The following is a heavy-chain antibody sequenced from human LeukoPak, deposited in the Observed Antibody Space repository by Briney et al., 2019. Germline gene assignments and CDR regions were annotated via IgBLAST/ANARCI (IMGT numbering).Heavy chain of an antibody. Sequence: GGSLRLSCAASGFTFSNYWMSWVRQAQGKGLEWVANIKEDGSEKYYVDSVKGRFTISRDNAKNSMYLQMNSLRVDDTAVYYCARGGSYSFGAFDIWGQGTMVTVSS. CDR3: ARGGSYSFGAFDI. CDR1: GFTFSNYW. V-gene: IGHV3-7*04. D-gene: IGHD1-26*01. J-gene: IGHJ3*02. CDR2: IKEDGSEK.